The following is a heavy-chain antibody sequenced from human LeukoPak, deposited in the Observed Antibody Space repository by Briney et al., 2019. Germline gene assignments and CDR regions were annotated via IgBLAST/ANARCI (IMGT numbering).Heavy chain of an antibody. CDR1: GGTFSSYA. J-gene: IGHJ6*03. CDR2: IIPIFGTA. V-gene: IGHV1-69*05. Sequence: SVKVSCKASGGTFSSYANSWVRQAPGQGLEWMGGIIPIFGTANYAQKFQGRVTITTDESTSTAYMELSSLRSEDTAVYYCARNLIAARLYYYYYYMDVWGKGTTVTVSS. CDR3: ARNLIAARLYYYYYYMDV. D-gene: IGHD6-6*01.